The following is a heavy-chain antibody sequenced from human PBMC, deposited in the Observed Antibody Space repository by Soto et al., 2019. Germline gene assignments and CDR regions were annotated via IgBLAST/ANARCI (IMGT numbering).Heavy chain of an antibody. V-gene: IGHV3-72*01. J-gene: IGHJ4*02. CDR1: GFTSSDHY. Sequence: GGSLRLSCAASGFTSSDHYMDWVRQAPGKGLEWVGRTSNKANGYTTEYAASVKGRFTISRDDSKNSLYLQMDSLKTEDTAVYYCVRYYCHSSGYCFFDYWGQGTLVTVSS. D-gene: IGHD3-22*01. CDR2: TSNKANGYTT. CDR3: VRYYCHSSGYCFFDY.